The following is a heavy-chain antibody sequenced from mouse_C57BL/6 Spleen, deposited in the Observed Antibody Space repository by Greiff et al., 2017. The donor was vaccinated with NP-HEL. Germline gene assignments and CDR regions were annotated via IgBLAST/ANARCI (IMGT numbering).Heavy chain of an antibody. J-gene: IGHJ4*01. D-gene: IGHD1-1*01. CDR2: IYPGDGDT. Sequence: QVQLQQSGAELVKPGASVKISCKASGYAFSSYWMNWVKQRPGKGLEWIGQIYPGDGDTNYNGKFKGKATLTADKSSSTAYMQLSSLTSEDSAVYFCARRGIYYYGSSYLGAMDYWGQGTSVTVSS. CDR1: GYAFSSYW. CDR3: ARRGIYYYGSSYLGAMDY. V-gene: IGHV1-80*01.